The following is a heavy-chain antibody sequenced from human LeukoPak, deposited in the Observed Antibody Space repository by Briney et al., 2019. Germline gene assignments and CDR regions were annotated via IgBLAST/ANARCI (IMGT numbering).Heavy chain of an antibody. Sequence: PGRSLRLSCTASGFTFGDYAMSWVRQAPGKGLEWVGFIRSKAYGGTTEYAASVKGRFTISRDDSKSIAYLQMNSLKTEDTAVYYCTRADIVVVPAARKSYYYYYMDVWGKGTTVTVSS. J-gene: IGHJ6*03. CDR2: IRSKAYGGTT. D-gene: IGHD2-2*01. CDR1: GFTFGDYA. V-gene: IGHV3-49*04. CDR3: TRADIVVVPAARKSYYYYYMDV.